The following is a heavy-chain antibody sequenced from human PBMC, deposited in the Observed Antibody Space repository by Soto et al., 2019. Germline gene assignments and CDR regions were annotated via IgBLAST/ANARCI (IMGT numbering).Heavy chain of an antibody. J-gene: IGHJ4*02. D-gene: IGHD2-15*01. CDR1: GGSISSGGYY. Sequence: SETLSLTCTVSGGSISSGGYYWSWIRQHPGKGLEWIGYIYYSGSTYYNPSLKSRVTISVDTSKNQFSLKLSSVTAADTAVYYCATSGYCSGGSCSPTIKWGQGTLVTVSS. CDR2: IYYSGST. V-gene: IGHV4-31*03. CDR3: ATSGYCSGGSCSPTIK.